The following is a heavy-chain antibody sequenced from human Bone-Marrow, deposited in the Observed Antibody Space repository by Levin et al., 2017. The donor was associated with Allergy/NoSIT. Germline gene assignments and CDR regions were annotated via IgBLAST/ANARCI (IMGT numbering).Heavy chain of an antibody. J-gene: IGHJ5*02. CDR3: VRHWNIVTAFSS. D-gene: IGHD2-21*02. Sequence: SETLSLTCTVSGASIRSSGSCWGWIRQSPGKGLEWIGSIDYNDNTYYSPPLKSRVTISVDTSTNHFSLKLSSVTAADTALYYCVRHWNIVTAFSSWGQGILVSVS. CDR2: IDYNDNT. V-gene: IGHV4-39*01. CDR1: GASIRSSGSC.